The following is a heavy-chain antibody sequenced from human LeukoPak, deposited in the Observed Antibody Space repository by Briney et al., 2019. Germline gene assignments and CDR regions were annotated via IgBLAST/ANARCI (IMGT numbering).Heavy chain of an antibody. CDR2: FDPEDGET. V-gene: IGHV1-24*01. D-gene: IGHD3-16*01. CDR1: GYTLTELS. Sequence: ASVKVSCKVSGYTLTELSMHWVRQAPGKGLEWMGGFDPEDGETIYAQKFQGRVTMTEDTSTDTAYMELSSLRSEDTAVYYCATRIFRARLWLTEDGLWGQGTL. CDR3: ATRIFRARLWLTEDGL. J-gene: IGHJ4*01.